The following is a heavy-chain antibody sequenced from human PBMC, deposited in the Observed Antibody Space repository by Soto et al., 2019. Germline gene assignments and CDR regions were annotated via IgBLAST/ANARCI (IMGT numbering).Heavy chain of an antibody. CDR2: FDPEDGET. J-gene: IGHJ4*02. CDR3: ATSRRILTGYYLYYFDY. Sequence: ASVKVSCKVSGYTLTELSMHWVRQAPGKGLEWMGGFDPEDGETIYAQKFQGRVTMTEDTSTDTAYMELSSLRSEDTAVYYCATSRRILTGYYLYYFDYWGQGTQVTVSS. CDR1: GYTLTELS. D-gene: IGHD3-9*01. V-gene: IGHV1-24*01.